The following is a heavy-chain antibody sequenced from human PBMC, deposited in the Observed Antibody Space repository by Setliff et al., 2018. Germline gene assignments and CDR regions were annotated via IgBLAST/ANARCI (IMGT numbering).Heavy chain of an antibody. V-gene: IGHV4-61*02. CDR3: ARVGNDYPYFIDS. J-gene: IGHJ4*02. CDR1: GGSVSSSSYY. CDR2: IYASGRT. Sequence: PSETLSLTCTVSGGSVSSSSYYWNWIRRPAGKGLEWIGSIYASGRTDYNPSLQSRVSISLDTSQSQFSLMLRSVTAADTALSFCARVGNDYPYFIDSWGQGTLVTVSS. D-gene: IGHD4-17*01.